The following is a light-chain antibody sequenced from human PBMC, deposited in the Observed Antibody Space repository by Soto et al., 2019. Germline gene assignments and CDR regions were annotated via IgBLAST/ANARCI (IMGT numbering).Light chain of an antibody. J-gene: IGKJ1*01. CDR1: QSITSN. V-gene: IGKV3-15*01. Sequence: EIVMTQSPATLSVSPGERATLSCRASQSITSNLAWYQQKPGQAPRLLIYGASTRATGIPARFRGSGSGTEFTLTISSLEAEDFAVYYCQQYNIWPRTFGQGTKV. CDR3: QQYNIWPRT. CDR2: GAS.